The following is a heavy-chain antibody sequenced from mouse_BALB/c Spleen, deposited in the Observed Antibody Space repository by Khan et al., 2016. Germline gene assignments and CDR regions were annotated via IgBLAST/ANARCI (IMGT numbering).Heavy chain of an antibody. V-gene: IGHV3-8*02. CDR1: GDSITSGH. J-gene: IGHJ3*01. CDR3: ATWDYYGSAFAY. D-gene: IGHD1-2*01. Sequence: EMQLQESGPSLAKPSQTLSLTCSVTGDSITSGHWNWIRKFPGNKFDFMGYISHSGDSYYNPSLKSRISITRDTSKNQYYLQLHSVTTEDTATYYCATWDYYGSAFAYWGQGTLVTVSA. CDR2: ISHSGDS.